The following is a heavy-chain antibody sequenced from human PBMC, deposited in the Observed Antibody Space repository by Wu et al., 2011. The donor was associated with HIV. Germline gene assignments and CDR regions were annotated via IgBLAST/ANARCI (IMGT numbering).Heavy chain of an antibody. CDR3: ASSRAKRAVNDAFDI. D-gene: IGHD3-22*01. CDR2: ISAYNGDT. CDR1: GYTFTNYA. J-gene: IGHJ3*02. Sequence: QVQLVQSGAEVKKPGASVKVSCKASGYTFTNYAIHWVRQAPGQGLEWMGWISAYNGDTNYAQKLQDRVTMTTDTSTSTAYMELRSLRSDDTAVYYCASSRAKRAVNDAFDIWGQGTMVTVSS. V-gene: IGHV1-18*01.